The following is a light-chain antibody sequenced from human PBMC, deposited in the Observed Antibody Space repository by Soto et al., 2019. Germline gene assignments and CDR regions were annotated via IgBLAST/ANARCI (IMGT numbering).Light chain of an antibody. CDR1: QSVSHSY. Sequence: EIVLTQSPGTLSLSPGERATLSCRASQSVSHSYLAWYQQKPGQAPRLLIYGVSNRATGIPDRFSGSGSGTDFTLTISRLEPEDFAVYYCQQYAGSPPTTFGQGTKVEIK. J-gene: IGKJ1*01. CDR3: QQYAGSPPTT. CDR2: GVS. V-gene: IGKV3-20*01.